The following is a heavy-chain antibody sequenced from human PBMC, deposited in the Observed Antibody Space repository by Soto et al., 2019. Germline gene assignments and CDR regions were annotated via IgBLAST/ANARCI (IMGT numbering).Heavy chain of an antibody. CDR2: ISADGGHK. CDR3: TSRLGWFPY. J-gene: IGHJ4*01. V-gene: IGHV3-30*03. D-gene: IGHD2-15*01. Sequence: GGSLRLSCATSGFAFRSYGMPWVRQAPGKGLEWVALISADGGHKEYADSVKGRFTISRDDSMSTLSLQLNILRPEDTAVYYCTSRLGWFPYWGQGTLVTVSS. CDR1: GFAFRSYG.